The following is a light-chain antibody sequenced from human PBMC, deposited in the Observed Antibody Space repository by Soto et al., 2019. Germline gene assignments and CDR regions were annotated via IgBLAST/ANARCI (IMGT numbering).Light chain of an antibody. CDR1: QGISNY. J-gene: IGKJ1*01. V-gene: IGKV1-27*01. CDR2: AAS. CDR3: QKYSSAPWT. Sequence: DTQMTQSPPSLSASVGDRVTITCRASQGISNYLAWYQRRPGKVPKLLIYAASTLQSGVPSRFSGSGSGTDFTLTISSLQPEDVATYYCQKYSSAPWTFGQGTKVEIK.